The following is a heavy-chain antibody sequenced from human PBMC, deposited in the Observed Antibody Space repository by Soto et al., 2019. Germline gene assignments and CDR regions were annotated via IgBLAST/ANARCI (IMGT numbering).Heavy chain of an antibody. CDR2: ISGSGGST. J-gene: IGHJ4*02. V-gene: IGHV3-23*01. CDR1: GFTFSSYA. D-gene: IGHD3-3*01. Sequence: GGSLRLSCAASGFTFSSYAMSWVRQAPGKGLEWVSAISGSGGSTYYADSVKGRFTISRDNSKNTLYLQWSSLRASDTAMYYCARGGVSTRTFDYWGQGTPVTVSS. CDR3: ARGGVSTRTFDY.